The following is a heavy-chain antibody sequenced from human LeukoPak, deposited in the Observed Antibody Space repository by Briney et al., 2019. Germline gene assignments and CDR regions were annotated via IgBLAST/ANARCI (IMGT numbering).Heavy chain of an antibody. J-gene: IGHJ5*02. CDR3: ARRLRFFLNWFDP. CDR1: VGSISSSSDY. CDR2: IYNTGDT. D-gene: IGHD3-3*01. V-gene: IGHV4-39*01. Sequence: SETLSLTCTVSVGSISSSSDYWGWIRQPPGKGLEWIGTIYNTGDTYYNPSLKSRVTISVDTSKNQFSLKLSSVAAADTAVYYCARRLRFFLNWFDPWGQGTLVSVSS.